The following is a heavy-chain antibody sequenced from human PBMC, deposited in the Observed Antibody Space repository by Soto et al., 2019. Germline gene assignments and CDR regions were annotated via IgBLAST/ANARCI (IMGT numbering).Heavy chain of an antibody. Sequence: GGSLRLSCAASGFTFSNAWMSWVRQAPGKGLEWVGRIKSKTDGGTTDYAAPVKGRFTISRDDSKNTLYLQMNSLKTEDTAVYYCTTDPGVPPGSYYISDSSTPWGQGTLVTVSS. CDR1: GFTFSNAW. D-gene: IGHD3-10*01. V-gene: IGHV3-15*01. J-gene: IGHJ5*02. CDR3: TTDPGVPPGSYYISDSSTP. CDR2: IKSKTDGGTT.